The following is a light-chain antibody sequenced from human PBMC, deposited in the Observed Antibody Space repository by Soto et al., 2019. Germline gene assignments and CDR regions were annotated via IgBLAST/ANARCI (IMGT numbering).Light chain of an antibody. V-gene: IGLV2-14*01. CDR3: SAYTRSSTFYV. Sequence: QSVLTQPASVSGSPGQSITISCTGTSSDVGGYNYVSWYQQHPGKAPKLMIYDVSNRPSGVSNRFSGSKSGNTASLTISGLQAEDVADYYCSAYTRSSTFYVFGTGTKLTV. CDR2: DVS. CDR1: SSDVGGYNY. J-gene: IGLJ1*01.